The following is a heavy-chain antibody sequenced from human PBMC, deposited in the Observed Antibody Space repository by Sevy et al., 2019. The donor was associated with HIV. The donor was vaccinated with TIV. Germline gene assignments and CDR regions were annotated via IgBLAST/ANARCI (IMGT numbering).Heavy chain of an antibody. Sequence: GGSLRLSCAASGFTFSSYAMHWVRQAPGKGLEWVAVISYDGSNKYYADSVKGRFTISRDNSKNTLYLQMNSLRAEDMAVYYCARVHGYYDFWSGYYNPGDYGMDVWGQGTTVTVSS. J-gene: IGHJ6*02. D-gene: IGHD3-3*01. CDR2: ISYDGSNK. CDR3: ARVHGYYDFWSGYYNPGDYGMDV. V-gene: IGHV3-30-3*01. CDR1: GFTFSSYA.